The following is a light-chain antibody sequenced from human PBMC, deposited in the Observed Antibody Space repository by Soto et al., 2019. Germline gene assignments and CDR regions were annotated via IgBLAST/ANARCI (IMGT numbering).Light chain of an antibody. Sequence: QSSLTQPPSAYGTPGQTFTISSYRSSSNAGVNFVYWYQHLPGTAPKLLIYRNDQRPSGVPDRFSGSKSGTSSSLAISGLRFEDEADYYCAAWDDSLRGRLFGTGTKVTVL. V-gene: IGLV1-47*01. J-gene: IGLJ1*01. CDR1: SSNAGVNF. CDR3: AAWDDSLRGRL. CDR2: RND.